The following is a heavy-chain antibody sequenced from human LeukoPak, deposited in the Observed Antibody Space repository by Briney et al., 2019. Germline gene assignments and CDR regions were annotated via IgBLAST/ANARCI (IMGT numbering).Heavy chain of an antibody. J-gene: IGHJ4*02. CDR3: ATGVVIVTMNY. D-gene: IGHD3-22*01. V-gene: IGHV1-2*02. Sequence: GASVKVSCKASGYTFTSYDINWVRQAPGQGLEWLGWINPNSGGTNYAQKFQGRVTMTRDTSINTAYVELSSLRSDDTAIYYCATGVVIVTMNYWGQGSLVTVSS. CDR2: INPNSGGT. CDR1: GYTFTSYD.